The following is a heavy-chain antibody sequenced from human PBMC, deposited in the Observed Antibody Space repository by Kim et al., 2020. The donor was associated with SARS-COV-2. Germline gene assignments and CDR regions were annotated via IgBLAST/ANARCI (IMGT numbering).Heavy chain of an antibody. D-gene: IGHD3-16*01. CDR1: GGSISSGGYY. J-gene: IGHJ6*02. CDR3: ARDHHYGYYYYGMDV. CDR2: IYYSGST. V-gene: IGHV4-31*03. Sequence: SETLSLTCTVSGGSISSGGYYWSWIRQHPGKGLEWIGYIYYSGSTYYNPSLKSRVTISVDTSKNQFSLKLSSVTAADTAVYYCARDHHYGYYYYGMDVWGQGTTVTVSS.